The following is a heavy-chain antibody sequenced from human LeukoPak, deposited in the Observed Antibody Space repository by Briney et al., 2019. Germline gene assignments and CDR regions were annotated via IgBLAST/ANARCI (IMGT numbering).Heavy chain of an antibody. J-gene: IGHJ4*02. V-gene: IGHV2-5*01. Sequence: SGPTLVNPTQTLTLTCTFSGFSLTSSGVGVGWIRQPPGKALAWLALIYWHDDKRYSPSLESRLTITKDTSKNQVVLTLTNVDPVDTATYYCAHRDDFWSGYGYFDYWGQGTLVTVSS. CDR3: AHRDDFWSGYGYFDY. CDR1: GFSLTSSGVG. CDR2: IYWHDDK. D-gene: IGHD3-3*01.